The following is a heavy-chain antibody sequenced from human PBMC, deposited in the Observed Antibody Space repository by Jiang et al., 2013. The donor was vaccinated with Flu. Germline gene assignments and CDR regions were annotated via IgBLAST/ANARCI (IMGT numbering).Heavy chain of an antibody. D-gene: IGHD6-6*01. CDR3: ARRGARPPAYYFDY. CDR1: GGSISSSSYY. CDR2: SIIWEH. J-gene: IGHJ4*02. V-gene: IGHV4-39*01. Sequence: LVKPSETLSLTCTVSGGSISSSSYYWGWIRQPHGRGWSGLGVSIIWEHLLQPPLKSRVTISVDTSKNQFSLKLSSVTAADTAVYYCARRGARPPAYYFDYWGQGTLVTVSS.